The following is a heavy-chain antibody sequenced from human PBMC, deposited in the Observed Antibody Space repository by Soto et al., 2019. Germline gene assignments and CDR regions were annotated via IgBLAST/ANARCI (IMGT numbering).Heavy chain of an antibody. CDR2: IRGSGANT. Sequence: GGSLRLSCAASGFTFSNYAMSWVRQAPGKGLEWVSSIRGSGANTYYADSVKGRFTISRDNSKNTLYVQIDSLRVDDTAVYYCAKERVARTEFDYWGQGTLVTVS. J-gene: IGHJ4*02. CDR1: GFTFSNYA. CDR3: AKERVARTEFDY. D-gene: IGHD6-19*01. V-gene: IGHV3-23*01.